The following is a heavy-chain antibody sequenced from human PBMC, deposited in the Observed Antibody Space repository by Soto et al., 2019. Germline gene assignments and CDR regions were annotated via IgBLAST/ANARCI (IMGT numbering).Heavy chain of an antibody. Sequence: QLQLQESGPGLVKTSENLSLTCTVSGDSITTTAHYRAWIRQPPGQGLDWIGNIFSSGPTDYNPSLKNRVTVSLDTSKNQFSLRLSSVTAADTAVYYCATSGSGSYYYFDYWGPGSLVSDSS. CDR3: ATSGSGSYYYFDY. V-gene: IGHV4-39*01. CDR1: GDSITTTAHY. D-gene: IGHD3-10*01. CDR2: IFSSGPT. J-gene: IGHJ4*02.